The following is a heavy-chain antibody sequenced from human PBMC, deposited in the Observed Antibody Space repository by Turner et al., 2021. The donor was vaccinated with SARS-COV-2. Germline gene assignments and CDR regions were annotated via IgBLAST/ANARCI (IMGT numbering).Heavy chain of an antibody. D-gene: IGHD3-9*01. J-gene: IGHJ6*02. V-gene: IGHV1-24*01. CDR3: ATHYDIVNPYYAPRGYSGMDV. Sequence: QVQLVQSGAEVKKPGASVKVSCKVSGYTLTELSMHWVRQAPGKGLEWMGGFDPEDGKTIYAQNLQGRVTMTEDTSTDTAYMELRSLRSEDTAVYYWATHYDIVNPYYAPRGYSGMDVWGQGTAVTVSS. CDR1: GYTLTELS. CDR2: FDPEDGKT.